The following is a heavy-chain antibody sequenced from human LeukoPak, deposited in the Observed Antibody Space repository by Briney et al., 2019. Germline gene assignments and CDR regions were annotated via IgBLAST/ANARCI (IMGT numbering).Heavy chain of an antibody. Sequence: GESLRLSCAASGFTFSDYYMSWIRQAPGKGLEWVSAISGSGGSTYYADSVKGRFTISRDNSKNTLYLQMHSLRAEDTAVYYCAKDVRAVLNYYDSSGYYDYWGQGTLVTVSS. V-gene: IGHV3-23*01. D-gene: IGHD3-22*01. CDR2: ISGSGGST. CDR1: GFTFSDYY. J-gene: IGHJ4*02. CDR3: AKDVRAVLNYYDSSGYYDY.